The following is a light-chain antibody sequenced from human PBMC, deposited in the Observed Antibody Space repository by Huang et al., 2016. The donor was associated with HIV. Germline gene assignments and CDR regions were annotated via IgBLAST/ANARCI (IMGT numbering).Light chain of an antibody. Sequence: DIQMTPSPSSLSASVGDRVTITCRTSDNLANSLNWYQQKSGAAPVLLIYGASNLQTGVSSRFSGGGSGTDFTLTITNLRPEDFATYYCQQSHSIPHTFGQGTRLE. J-gene: IGKJ2*01. V-gene: IGKV1-39*01. CDR3: QQSHSIPHT. CDR2: GAS. CDR1: DNLANS.